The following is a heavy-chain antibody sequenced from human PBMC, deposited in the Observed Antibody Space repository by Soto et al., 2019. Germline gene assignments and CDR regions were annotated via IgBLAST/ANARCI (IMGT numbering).Heavy chain of an antibody. CDR2: ISYDGSNK. D-gene: IGHD3-3*01. Sequence: PGGSLRLSCAASGFTFSSYGMHWVRQAPGKGLEWVAVISYDGSNKYYADSVKGRFTISRDNSKNTLYLQMNSLRAEDTAVYYCAQSPGGYYSLDIWGQGTMVTVSS. J-gene: IGHJ3*02. CDR3: AQSPGGYYSLDI. CDR1: GFTFSSYG. V-gene: IGHV3-30*18.